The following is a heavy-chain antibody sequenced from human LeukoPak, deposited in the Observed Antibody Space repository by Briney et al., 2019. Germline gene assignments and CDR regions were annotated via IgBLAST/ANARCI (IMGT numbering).Heavy chain of an antibody. D-gene: IGHD5-18*01. V-gene: IGHV3-33*01. CDR2: IWYDGSNK. J-gene: IGHJ4*02. CDR3: ARAIQLWTSIDY. Sequence: GGSLRLSCAASGFTFSSYGMRWVRQAPGKGLEWVAVIWYDGSNKYYADSVKGRFTISRDNSKNTLYLQMNSLRAEDTAVYYCARAIQLWTSIDYWGQGTLVTVSS. CDR1: GFTFSSYG.